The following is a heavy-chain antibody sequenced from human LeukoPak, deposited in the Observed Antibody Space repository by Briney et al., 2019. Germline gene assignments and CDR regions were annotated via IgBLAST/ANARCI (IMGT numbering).Heavy chain of an antibody. V-gene: IGHV3-9*01. CDR1: GFTFDDYA. CDR3: ARDFFAAAGPIYFDY. D-gene: IGHD6-13*01. CDR2: ISWNSGSI. Sequence: GGSLRLSCAASGFTFDDYAMHWVRQAPGKGLEWVSGISWNSGSIGYADSVKGRFTVSRDNAKNSLYLQMNSLRAEDTAVYYCARDFFAAAGPIYFDYWGQGTLVTVSS. J-gene: IGHJ4*02.